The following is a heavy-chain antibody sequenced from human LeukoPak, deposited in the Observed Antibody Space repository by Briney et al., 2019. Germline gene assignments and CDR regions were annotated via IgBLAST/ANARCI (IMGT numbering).Heavy chain of an antibody. V-gene: IGHV3-11*03. D-gene: IGHD3-9*01. CDR3: ARGYDTIEV. CDR2: ISSSSSYT. Sequence: GGSLRLSCAASGFTFSDYHMTWIRQAPGKGLEWVSYISSSSSYTKYADSVKGRFTISRDNAKKSLYLQMSSLRAEDTAVYYCARGYDTIEVWGQGTLVTVSS. CDR1: GFTFSDYH. J-gene: IGHJ4*02.